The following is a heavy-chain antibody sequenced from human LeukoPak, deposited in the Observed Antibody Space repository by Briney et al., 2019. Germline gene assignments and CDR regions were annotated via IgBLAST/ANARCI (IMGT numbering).Heavy chain of an antibody. CDR3: ARGDCSGGSCYLSLTTIDY. Sequence: GGSLRLSCAASGFTFSNYGMNWVRQAPGKGLEWVSSISTSSSYIYYADSVKGRFTIPRDNAKNSLYLQMNSLRAEDTAVYYCARGDCSGGSCYLSLTTIDYWGQGTLVTVSS. V-gene: IGHV3-21*01. J-gene: IGHJ4*02. CDR1: GFTFSNYG. D-gene: IGHD2-15*01. CDR2: ISTSSSYI.